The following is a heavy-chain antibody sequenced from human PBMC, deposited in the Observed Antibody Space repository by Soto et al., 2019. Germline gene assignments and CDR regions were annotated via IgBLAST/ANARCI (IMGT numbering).Heavy chain of an antibody. CDR2: ISSSGSAI. CDR1: GFTFSNYE. D-gene: IGHD6-19*01. V-gene: IGHV3-48*03. J-gene: IGHJ6*02. Sequence: GGSLRLSCAASGFTFSNYEMNWVRQAPRKGLEWVSFISSSGSAIYYADSVKGRFTISRDNSKNTLYLQMNSLRAEDTAVYYCAKDPIAVAPWDVWGQGTTVTVSS. CDR3: AKDPIAVAPWDV.